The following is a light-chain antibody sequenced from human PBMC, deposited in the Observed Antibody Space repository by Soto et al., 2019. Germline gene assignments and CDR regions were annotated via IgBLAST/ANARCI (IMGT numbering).Light chain of an antibody. CDR1: SSDVGGYNY. CDR2: EVS. Sequence: SALTQPPSASGSPGQSVTISCTGTSSDVGGYNYVSWYQQHPGKAPKLMIYEVSKRPSGVPDRFSGSKSGNTASLTVSGLQAGDDADYFCSSYAGSNNLLFGGGTKLTVL. CDR3: SSYAGSNNLL. V-gene: IGLV2-8*01. J-gene: IGLJ2*01.